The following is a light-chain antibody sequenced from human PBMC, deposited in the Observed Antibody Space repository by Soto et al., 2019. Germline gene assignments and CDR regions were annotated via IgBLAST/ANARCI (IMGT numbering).Light chain of an antibody. Sequence: DIVLTQSPEFLAVSLGERATIKCRSSQSLLSSRNGRHTLSWLQKKPGQPPRLLIYWASTRHSWVPDRFSGGASGTDFTLTISSLQPEDVAVYYCQQHLDFLVTFGGGTKVDIK. CDR2: WAS. J-gene: IGKJ4*01. CDR3: QQHLDFLVT. CDR1: QSLLSSRNGRHT. V-gene: IGKV4-1*01.